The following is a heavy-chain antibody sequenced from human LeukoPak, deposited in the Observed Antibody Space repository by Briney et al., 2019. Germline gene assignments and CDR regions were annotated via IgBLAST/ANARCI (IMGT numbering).Heavy chain of an antibody. J-gene: IGHJ4*02. D-gene: IGHD1-7*01. CDR1: GFTFSSSA. V-gene: IGHV3-23*01. Sequence: GGSLRLSCSAYGFTFSSSAMSWVRQAPGKGLYWVSAISGSGTGTYYADSVKGRFTISRDNSKNTLYLQMNSLRAEDTAVYYCAKEGGTGTRFDYWGQGTLVTVSS. CDR3: AKEGGTGTRFDY. CDR2: ISGSGTGT.